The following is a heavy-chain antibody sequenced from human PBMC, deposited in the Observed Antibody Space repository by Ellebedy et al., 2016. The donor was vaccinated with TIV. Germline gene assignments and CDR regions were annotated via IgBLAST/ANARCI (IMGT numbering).Heavy chain of an antibody. J-gene: IGHJ5*02. Sequence: MPSEPLSLTCTVPGGSISNSDYYWNWIRQLPGKRLEWIGSIYYSGSAYYNPSLKSRVTVSVDTSKNQFSLNLSSVTAADTAVYYCARDPALPRGRFDTWGQGTLVTVSS. CDR1: GGSISNSDYY. CDR3: ARDPALPRGRFDT. V-gene: IGHV4-39*07. CDR2: IYYSGSA.